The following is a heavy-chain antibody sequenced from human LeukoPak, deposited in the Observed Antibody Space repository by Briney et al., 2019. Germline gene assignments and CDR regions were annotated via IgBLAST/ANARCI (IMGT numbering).Heavy chain of an antibody. CDR2: IYYSGST. CDR1: GGSISSYY. V-gene: IGHV4-59*01. CDR3: ARVGKDYGDVFDY. D-gene: IGHD4-17*01. Sequence: PSETLSLTCTVSGGSISSYYWSWIRQPPGKGLEWIGYIYYSGSTNYNPSLKSRVTISVDTSKNQFSLKLSSVTAADTAVYYCARVGKDYGDVFDYWGQGTLVTVSS. J-gene: IGHJ4*02.